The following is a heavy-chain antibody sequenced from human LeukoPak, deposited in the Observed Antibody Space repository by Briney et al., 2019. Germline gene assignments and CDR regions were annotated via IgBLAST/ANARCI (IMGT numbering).Heavy chain of an antibody. V-gene: IGHV3-21*01. CDR2: ISSSSTYI. D-gene: IGHD4-11*01. J-gene: IGHJ6*03. CDR1: GFTFSTYS. CDR3: ARGPATVTTAEYYYYYMDV. Sequence: GGSLRLSCAASGFTFSTYSINWVRQAPGKGLEWVSSISSSSTYIYYADSVKGRFTISRDNAKNSLYLQMNSLRAEDTAVYYCARGPATVTTAEYYYYYMDVWGKGTTVTVSS.